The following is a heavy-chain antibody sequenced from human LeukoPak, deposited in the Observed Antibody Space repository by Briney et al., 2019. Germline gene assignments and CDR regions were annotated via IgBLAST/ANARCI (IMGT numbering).Heavy chain of an antibody. V-gene: IGHV3-30-3*01. CDR2: ISYDGSNK. D-gene: IGHD4-17*01. CDR1: GFTFSSYA. Sequence: GGSLRLSCAASGFTFSSYAMSWVRQAPGKGLEWVAVISYDGSNKYYADSVKGRFTISRDNSKNTLYLQMNSLRAEDTAVYYCVTYGDAITWGQGTLVTVSS. J-gene: IGHJ5*02. CDR3: VTYGDAIT.